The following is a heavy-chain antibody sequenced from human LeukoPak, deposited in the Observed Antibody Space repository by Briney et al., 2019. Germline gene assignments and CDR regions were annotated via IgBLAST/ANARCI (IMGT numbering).Heavy chain of an antibody. CDR1: GYSISSGYY. Sequence: SETLSLTCTVSGYSISSGYYWGWIRQPPGKGLEWIGSIYHSGSTYYNPSLKCRVTISVDTSKNQFSLKLSSVTAADTAVYYCAREALWTGTSIDYWGQGTLVTVSS. V-gene: IGHV4-38-2*02. CDR3: AREALWTGTSIDY. D-gene: IGHD1-7*01. J-gene: IGHJ4*02. CDR2: IYHSGST.